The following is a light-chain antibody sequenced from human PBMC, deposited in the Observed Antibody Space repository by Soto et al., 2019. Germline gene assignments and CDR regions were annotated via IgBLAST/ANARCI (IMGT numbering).Light chain of an antibody. V-gene: IGLV2-23*02. CDR2: EDT. Sequence: QSALTQPASVSGSAGQSITISCTGTSSDVGNYNLVSWYLHHPGKAPKLLIYEDTKRPSGVSNRFSGSRSGNTASLTVSGLQAEDETDYSCCSFAGGATFVFGGGTKVTVL. CDR3: CSFAGGATFV. CDR1: SSDVGNYNL. J-gene: IGLJ2*01.